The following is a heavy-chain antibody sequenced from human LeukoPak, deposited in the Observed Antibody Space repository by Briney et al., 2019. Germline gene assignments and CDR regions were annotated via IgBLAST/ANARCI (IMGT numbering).Heavy chain of an antibody. CDR2: ISSSGSTV. D-gene: IGHD4-23*01. V-gene: IGHV3-48*03. CDR1: GFTFSSYE. J-gene: IGHJ3*02. Sequence: PGGSLRLSCAASGFTFSSYEMNWVRQAPGKGLEWVSYISSSGSTVYYADSVKGRFTISRDNAKNSFYMQMESLRDEDTAIYYCARDTLEYSNSPDALDIWGQGTMVTVSS. CDR3: ARDTLEYSNSPDALDI.